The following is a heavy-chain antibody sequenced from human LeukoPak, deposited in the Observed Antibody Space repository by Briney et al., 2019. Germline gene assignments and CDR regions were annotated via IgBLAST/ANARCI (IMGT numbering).Heavy chain of an antibody. CDR2: ISGSGGST. CDR3: AKDRLGRWFDP. V-gene: IGHV3-23*01. CDR1: GFTFSSYA. J-gene: IGHJ5*02. Sequence: GGSLRLSCAASGFTFSSYAMSWVRQAPGKGLEWVSAISGSGGSTYYADSVKGRFTISRDNSKNTLYLQMNILRGEDTAVYYCAKDRLGRWFDPWGQGTLVTVSS.